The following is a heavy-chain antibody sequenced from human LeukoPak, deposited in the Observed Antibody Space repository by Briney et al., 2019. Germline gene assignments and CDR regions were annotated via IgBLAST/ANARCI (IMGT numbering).Heavy chain of an antibody. CDR1: GYTFTDYY. Sequence: ASVKVSCKASGYTFTDYYMHWVRQAPGQGLAWMGWINTYNGDTKCAQKLQGRVTMTTDTSTSTAFMELRSLRSDDSAVYYCARGIRSPLFDYWGLGTLVTVSP. J-gene: IGHJ4*02. CDR2: INTYNGDT. CDR3: ARGIRSPLFDY. V-gene: IGHV1-18*04. D-gene: IGHD3-16*01.